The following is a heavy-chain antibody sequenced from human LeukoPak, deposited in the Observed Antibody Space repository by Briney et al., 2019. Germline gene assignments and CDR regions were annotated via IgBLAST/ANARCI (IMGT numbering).Heavy chain of an antibody. CDR2: ISGSGGST. J-gene: IGHJ3*02. V-gene: IGHV3-23*01. CDR1: GFTFSSYA. CDR3: ARDLVGDYESSDVFDI. Sequence: PGGSLRLSCAASGFTFSSYAMSWVRQAPGKGLEWVSAISGSGGSTYYADSVKGRFTISRDNSKNTLYLQMNSLRAEDTAVYYCARDLVGDYESSDVFDIWGQGTMVTVSS. D-gene: IGHD4-17*01.